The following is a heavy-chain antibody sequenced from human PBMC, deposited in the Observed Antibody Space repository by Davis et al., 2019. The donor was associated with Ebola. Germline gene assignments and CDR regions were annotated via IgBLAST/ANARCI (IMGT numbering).Heavy chain of an antibody. Sequence: ASVKVSCKASGYTFTAYYMHWVRQAPGQGLEWMGRINPNSGATNCAQKFQGRVTMTRDTSISTVYMELSRLTSDDTVVFYCARGPMGSDYVFDYWGLGTLVTVSS. CDR1: GYTFTAYY. CDR2: INPNSGAT. D-gene: IGHD4-17*01. V-gene: IGHV1-2*05. J-gene: IGHJ4*02. CDR3: ARGPMGSDYVFDY.